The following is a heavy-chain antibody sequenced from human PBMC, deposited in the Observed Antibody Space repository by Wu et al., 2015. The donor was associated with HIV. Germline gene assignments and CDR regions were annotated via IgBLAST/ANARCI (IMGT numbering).Heavy chain of an antibody. J-gene: IGHJ4*02. CDR3: ARGESDYYDSSGYGVY. D-gene: IGHD3-22*01. V-gene: IGHV1-69-2*01. CDR1: GFTFIDYY. Sequence: EVQLVQSGAEVKKPGTTVKISCKISGFTFIDYYISWVQQAPGKGPKWMGFVDPENGQTMYAEKFRRRVTITADRSTDTAYMELTRLTPEDTAIYYCARGESDYYDSSGYGVYWGQGTLVTVSS. CDR2: VDPENGQT.